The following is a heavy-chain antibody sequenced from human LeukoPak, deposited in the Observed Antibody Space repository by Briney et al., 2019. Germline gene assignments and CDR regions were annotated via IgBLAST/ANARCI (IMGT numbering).Heavy chain of an antibody. Sequence: GGSLRLSCAASGFTFSSYGMSWVRQAPGKGLEWVSAISGSGGSTYYADSVKGRFTISRDNSKNTLYLQMNILRAEDTAVYYCARSRGVLDYWGQGTLVTVSS. J-gene: IGHJ4*02. CDR3: ARSRGVLDY. CDR1: GFTFSSYG. V-gene: IGHV3-23*01. D-gene: IGHD3-10*01. CDR2: ISGSGGST.